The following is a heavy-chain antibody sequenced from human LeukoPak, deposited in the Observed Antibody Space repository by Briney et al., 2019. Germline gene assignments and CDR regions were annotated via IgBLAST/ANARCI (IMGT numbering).Heavy chain of an antibody. J-gene: IGHJ4*02. CDR2: ISYDGSNK. Sequence: GGSLRLSCAASGFTFSSYAMHWVRQAPGKGLEWVAVISYDGSNKYYADSVKGRFTISRDNSKNTLYLQMNSLRAEDTAVYYCARDRPYYDFWSGTFDYWGQGTLVTVSS. CDR1: GFTFSSYA. D-gene: IGHD3-3*01. V-gene: IGHV3-30-3*01. CDR3: ARDRPYYDFWSGTFDY.